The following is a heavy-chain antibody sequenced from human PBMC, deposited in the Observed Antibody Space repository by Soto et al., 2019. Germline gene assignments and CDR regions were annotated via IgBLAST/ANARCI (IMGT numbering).Heavy chain of an antibody. D-gene: IGHD3-22*01. V-gene: IGHV1-2*04. CDR3: ATSAAPFSFYYYISGPSDAFAI. Sequence: ASVKVSCKGSGYTFTGYYMHWVRQAPGQGLEWMGWINPNSGGTNYAQKFQGWATTTRDTSISTDYMKRSRLRSDDTAVHYCATSAAPFSFYYYISGPSDAFAIWGQGTLAPV. J-gene: IGHJ3*02. CDR2: INPNSGGT. CDR1: GYTFTGYY.